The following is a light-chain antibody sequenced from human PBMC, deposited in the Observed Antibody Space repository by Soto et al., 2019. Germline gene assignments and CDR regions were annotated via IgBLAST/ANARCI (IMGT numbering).Light chain of an antibody. CDR3: MQGIPMWT. Sequence: DIVMTQSPLSLSVTPGEPASISCRSSQSLLHNNGYNYLDWYLQKPGQSPQLLIYLGSNRASGVPDRFSGSGSGTDFTLKFSRVEAEDVGFYYCMQGIPMWTFGQGTKV. J-gene: IGKJ1*01. V-gene: IGKV2-28*01. CDR1: QSLLHNNGYNY. CDR2: LGS.